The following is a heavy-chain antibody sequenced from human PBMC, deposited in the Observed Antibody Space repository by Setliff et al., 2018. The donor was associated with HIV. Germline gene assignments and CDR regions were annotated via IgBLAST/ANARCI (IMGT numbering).Heavy chain of an antibody. CDR3: ATYAGNGGGKGY. V-gene: IGHV3-7*01. D-gene: IGHD2-21*01. Sequence: GGSLRLSCAASGFAFSGHQMSWVRQAPGKGLEWVAKIKQDGSDKYYVDSVKGRFTISRDNAKNSLYLQMNSLRAEDTAMYYCATYAGNGGGKGYWGQGTLVTVS. CDR1: GFAFSGHQ. CDR2: IKQDGSDK. J-gene: IGHJ4*02.